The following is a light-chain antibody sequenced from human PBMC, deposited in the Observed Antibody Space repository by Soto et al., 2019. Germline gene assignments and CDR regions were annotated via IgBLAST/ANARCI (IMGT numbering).Light chain of an antibody. CDR3: QQHSNWPIT. Sequence: EVVLTQSPATLSLSPGERATLSCRASQSVSSYLAWYQQKPGQAPRLLMYDASNSATDIPATFIGSGSGTDFTLTISSLPTEAFAHYYCQQHSNWPITFGQGTRLEIK. CDR2: DAS. CDR1: QSVSSY. V-gene: IGKV3-11*01. J-gene: IGKJ5*01.